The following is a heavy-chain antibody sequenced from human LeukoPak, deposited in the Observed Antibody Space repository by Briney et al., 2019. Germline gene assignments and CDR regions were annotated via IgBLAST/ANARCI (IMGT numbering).Heavy chain of an antibody. CDR1: GGAISGYF. Sequence: SETLSLTCTVSGGAISGYFWSWIRQPAGKGLEWIGRIYSSGSNNYNPSLKSRVTMSLDTSKNHLSLNLSSVTAADTAVYYCAREPTSGREPTSGRPLDYWGQGTLVTVSS. V-gene: IGHV4-4*07. CDR2: IYSSGSN. J-gene: IGHJ4*02. CDR3: AREPTSGREPTSGRPLDY. D-gene: IGHD5-12*01.